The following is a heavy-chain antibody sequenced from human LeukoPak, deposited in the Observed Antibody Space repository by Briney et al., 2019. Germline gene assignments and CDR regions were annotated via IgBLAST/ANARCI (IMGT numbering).Heavy chain of an antibody. V-gene: IGHV4-39*07. CDR2: IYYSGST. D-gene: IGHD4-17*01. CDR3: ARGYGDGDAFDI. Sequence: PSETLSLTCTVSGGSLSSSSYYWGWIRQPPGKGLEWIGSIYYSGSTYYNPSLKSRVTISVDTSKNQFSLKLSSVTAADTAVYYCARGYGDGDAFDIWGQGTMVTVSS. CDR1: GGSLSSSSYY. J-gene: IGHJ3*02.